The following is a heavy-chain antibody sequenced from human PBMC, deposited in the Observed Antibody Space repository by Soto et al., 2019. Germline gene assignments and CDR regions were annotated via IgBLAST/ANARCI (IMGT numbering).Heavy chain of an antibody. CDR3: ARGGXDWNSXYGLDV. CDR1: GLTFSDYY. D-gene: IGHD1-7*01. V-gene: IGHV3-11*01. Sequence: HVQLVESGGGLVKPGGSLRLSCAASGLTFSDYYMSWIRQAPGKGLEWVSYISGSTYTIYYADSVKGRFTISRDNAKNSLSLQMNSLRAEDTAVYYXARGGXDWNSXYGLDVWGQGTTVTVSS. CDR2: ISGSTYTI. J-gene: IGHJ6*02.